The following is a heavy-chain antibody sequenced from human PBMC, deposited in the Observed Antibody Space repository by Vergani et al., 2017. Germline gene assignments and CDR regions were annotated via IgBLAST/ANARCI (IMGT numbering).Heavy chain of an antibody. CDR3: ARQEGYSSGWYGFDY. V-gene: IGHV4-34*01. CDR2: INHSGST. D-gene: IGHD6-19*01. J-gene: IGHJ4*02. CDR1: GGSFSGYY. Sequence: QVQLQQWGAGLLKPSETLSLTCAVYGGSFSGYYWSWIRQPPGKGLEWIGEINHSGSTNYNPSLKSRVTISVDTSKNQFSLKLSSVTAADTAVYYCARQEGYSSGWYGFDYWGQGTLVTVSS.